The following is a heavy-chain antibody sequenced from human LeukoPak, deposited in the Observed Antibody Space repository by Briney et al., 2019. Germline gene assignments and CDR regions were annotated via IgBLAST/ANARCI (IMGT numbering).Heavy chain of an antibody. J-gene: IGHJ4*02. CDR3: ARGPSSNWSGLDF. V-gene: IGHV3-74*01. CDR2: ISPTGSTT. CDR1: GFSFSEHW. Sequence: GGSLRLSCAASGFSFSEHWMHWARQLPGKGLVWVSRISPTGSTTSYADSVKGRFTVSRDNAKNTLYLQVNNLRAEDMAVYYCARGPSSNWSGLDFWGQGTLLTVSS. D-gene: IGHD6-13*01.